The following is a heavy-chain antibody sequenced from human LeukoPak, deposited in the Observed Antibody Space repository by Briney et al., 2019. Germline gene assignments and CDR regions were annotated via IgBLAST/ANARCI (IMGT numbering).Heavy chain of an antibody. CDR3: ARGNRYYYDSSGYFPTTKFDY. J-gene: IGHJ4*02. V-gene: IGHV6-1*01. CDR2: TFYSSKWYS. D-gene: IGHD3-22*01. CDR1: GDSVSSNSAT. Sequence: SQTLSLTCAISGDSVSSNSATWTWIRQSPSRGLEWLGRTFYSSKWYSDHALSVKSRITINPDTSKNQFSLQLNSVTPGDTAVYYCARGNRYYYDSSGYFPTTKFDYWGQGTLVTVSS.